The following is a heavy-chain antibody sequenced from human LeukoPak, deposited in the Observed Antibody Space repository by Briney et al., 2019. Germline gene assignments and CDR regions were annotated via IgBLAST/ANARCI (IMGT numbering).Heavy chain of an antibody. CDR1: GYTFTSYY. Sequence: ASVKVSCKASGYTFTSYYMHWVRQAPGQGLEWMGIIDPSGGSTSYAQKFQGRVTMTRDTSTSTVYMELSSLRSEDTAVYYCARGPELGDSYGYPGYYYGMDVWGQGTTVTVSS. CDR2: IDPSGGST. D-gene: IGHD5-18*01. CDR3: ARGPELGDSYGYPGYYYGMDV. V-gene: IGHV1-46*01. J-gene: IGHJ6*02.